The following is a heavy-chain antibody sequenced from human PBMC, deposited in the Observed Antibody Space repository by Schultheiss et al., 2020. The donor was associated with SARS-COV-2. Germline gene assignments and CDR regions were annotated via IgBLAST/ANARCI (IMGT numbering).Heavy chain of an antibody. CDR2: IYHSGST. D-gene: IGHD6-19*01. CDR3: ARSGYSSGYRAFDI. CDR1: GGSISSSDW. Sequence: SETLSLTCTVSGGSISSSDWWSWVRQPPGQGLEWIGEIYHSGSTNYNPSLKSRVTISVDKSKNQFSLKLSSVTAADTAVYYCARSGYSSGYRAFDIWGQGTMVTVSS. J-gene: IGHJ3*02. V-gene: IGHV4-4*02.